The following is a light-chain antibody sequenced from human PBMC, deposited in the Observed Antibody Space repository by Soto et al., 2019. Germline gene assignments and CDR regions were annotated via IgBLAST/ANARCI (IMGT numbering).Light chain of an antibody. V-gene: IGKV3-15*01. CDR3: QQYTNGPPWT. CDR1: HSVSTN. Sequence: EILMTQSPATLSVSPGERATLSCRASHSVSTNLAWYQQKPGQAPRLLIFGASTRATGIPARFSGSGSGTEFTLTISSLQSDEFAVYYCQQYTNGPPWTFGQGTKVDMK. CDR2: GAS. J-gene: IGKJ1*01.